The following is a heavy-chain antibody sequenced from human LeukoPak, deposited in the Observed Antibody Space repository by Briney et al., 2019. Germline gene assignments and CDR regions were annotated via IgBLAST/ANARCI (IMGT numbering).Heavy chain of an antibody. CDR1: GFTFDDYA. Sequence: GGSLRLSCAASGFTFDDYAMDWVRQAPGKGLESVSLISGDGGSTYYADSVKGRFTISRDNSKNSLYLQMNSLRTEDTALYYCAKDLEVDTAMVNWFDPWGQGTLVTVSS. V-gene: IGHV3-43*02. D-gene: IGHD5-18*01. J-gene: IGHJ5*02. CDR2: ISGDGGST. CDR3: AKDLEVDTAMVNWFDP.